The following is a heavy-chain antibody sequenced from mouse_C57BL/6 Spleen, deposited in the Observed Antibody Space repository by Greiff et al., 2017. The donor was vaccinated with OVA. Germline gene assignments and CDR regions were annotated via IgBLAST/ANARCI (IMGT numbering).Heavy chain of an antibody. Sequence: QVQLQQPGAELVKPGASVKLSCKASGYTFTSYWMQWVKQRPGQGLEWIGEIDPSDSYTNYNQKFKGKATLTVDTSSSTAYMQLSSLTSEDSAVYYCARGEIYYGNYWYFDVWGTGTTVTVSS. CDR1: GYTFTSYW. CDR2: IDPSDSYT. CDR3: ARGEIYYGNYWYFDV. V-gene: IGHV1-50*01. J-gene: IGHJ1*03. D-gene: IGHD2-1*01.